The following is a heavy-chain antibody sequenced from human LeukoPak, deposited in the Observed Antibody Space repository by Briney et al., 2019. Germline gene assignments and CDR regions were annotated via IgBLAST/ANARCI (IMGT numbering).Heavy chain of an antibody. CDR1: GFTFSHYA. CDR2: ISGSGGST. V-gene: IGHV3-23*01. J-gene: IGHJ4*02. Sequence: GGSLRPSCAASGFTFSHYAMSWVRQAPGKGLEWVSAISGSGGSTYYADSVKGRFALSRDNSKNTLYLQMNSLRAEDTAVYHCAKVPVVEVPYFDYWGQGTLVTVSS. D-gene: IGHD3-22*01. CDR3: AKVPVVEVPYFDY.